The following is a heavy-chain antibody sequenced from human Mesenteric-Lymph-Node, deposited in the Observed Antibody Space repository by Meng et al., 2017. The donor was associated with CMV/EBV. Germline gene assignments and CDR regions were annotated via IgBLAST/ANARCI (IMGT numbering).Heavy chain of an antibody. CDR2: IKEDGSRK. J-gene: IGHJ6*02. Sequence: GESLKISCAASGFTFSNYWMSWVRQAPGKGLEWVASIKEDGSRKTYVDSVKGRFIISRDNAENSLYLQMNSPRAEDTAVYYCARDSFWSGYYYGMDVWGQGTTVTVSS. CDR3: ARDSFWSGYYYGMDV. D-gene: IGHD3-3*01. V-gene: IGHV3-7*01. CDR1: GFTFSNYW.